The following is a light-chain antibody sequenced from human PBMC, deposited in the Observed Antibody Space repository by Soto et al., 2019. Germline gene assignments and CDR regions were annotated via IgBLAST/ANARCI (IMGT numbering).Light chain of an antibody. CDR2: EVS. CDR1: SSDVGAYDY. CDR3: RSYTSSSTRV. V-gene: IGLV2-14*03. Sequence: QSALTQPGAVSGSTGQSIAISCIGTSSDVGAYDYVSWYQQHPDRAPKLMIYEVSNRPSGVSNRFSGSKSVNTATLTISGLQAEDEADYYCRSYTSSSTRVFGTGTKVTVL. J-gene: IGLJ1*01.